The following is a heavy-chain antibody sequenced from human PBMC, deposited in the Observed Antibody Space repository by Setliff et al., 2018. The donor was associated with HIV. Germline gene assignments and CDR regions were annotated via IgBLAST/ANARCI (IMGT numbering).Heavy chain of an antibody. V-gene: IGHV3-66*02. Sequence: GGSLRLSCAASGFTVSTYYMSWVRQAPGEGLEWVSTIYSDGSTYHADSVNGRFTLSRDISENALYLQIDSLRPEDTAVYYCARLRLYNSALDYWGQGTLVTVSS. D-gene: IGHD3-10*01. CDR1: GFTVSTYY. CDR2: IYSDGST. CDR3: ARLRLYNSALDY. J-gene: IGHJ4*02.